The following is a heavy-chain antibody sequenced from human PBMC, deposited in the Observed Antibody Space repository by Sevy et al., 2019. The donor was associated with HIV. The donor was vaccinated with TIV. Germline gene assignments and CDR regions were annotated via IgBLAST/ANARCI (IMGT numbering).Heavy chain of an antibody. J-gene: IGHJ6*02. CDR3: ARDLYYYGSGSYSRRYYYYGMDV. CDR1: GGTFSSYA. Sequence: ASVKVSCKASGGTFSSYAISWVRQAPGQGLEWVGGIIPIFGTANYAQKFQGRVTITADESTSTAYMELSSLRSEDTAVYYCARDLYYYGSGSYSRRYYYYGMDVWGQGTTVTVSS. D-gene: IGHD3-10*01. V-gene: IGHV1-69*13. CDR2: IIPIFGTA.